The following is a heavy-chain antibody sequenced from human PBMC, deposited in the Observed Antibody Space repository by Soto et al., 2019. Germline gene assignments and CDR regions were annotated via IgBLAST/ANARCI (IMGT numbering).Heavy chain of an antibody. J-gene: IGHJ5*02. CDR2: INPNSGGT. CDR3: AREYSRGGGRYWFDP. D-gene: IGHD6-19*01. CDR1: GYTFTGYY. V-gene: IGHV1-2*04. Sequence: QVQLVQSGAEVKKPGASVKVSCKASGYTFTGYYMHWVRQAPGQGLEWMGWINPNSGGTNYAQKFQGWGTMTRETSISTAHMELSRLRSDDTAVYYCAREYSRGGGRYWFDPWGQGTLVTVSS.